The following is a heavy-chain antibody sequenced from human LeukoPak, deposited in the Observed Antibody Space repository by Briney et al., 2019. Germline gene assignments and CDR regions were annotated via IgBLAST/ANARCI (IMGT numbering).Heavy chain of an antibody. J-gene: IGHJ4*02. CDR3: ARDQEEDYYDSSGYYPGGY. CDR1: GFTFSSYA. D-gene: IGHD3-22*01. Sequence: GGSLRLSCAASGFTFSSYAMSWVRQAPGKGLEWVSAISGSGGSTYYADSVKGRFTISRDNAKNSLYLQMNSLRAEDTAVYYCARDQEEDYYDSSGYYPGGYWGQGTLVTVSS. V-gene: IGHV3-23*01. CDR2: ISGSGGST.